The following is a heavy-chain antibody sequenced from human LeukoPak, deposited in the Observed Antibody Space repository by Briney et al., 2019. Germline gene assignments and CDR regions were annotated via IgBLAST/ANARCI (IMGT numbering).Heavy chain of an antibody. D-gene: IGHD2-2*01. CDR2: NSGNNDNP. CDR3: ARDGTSTDDY. CDR1: GYTFSNFG. Sequence: ASVKVSCKASGYTFSNFGISWVRQAPGQGLEWMGWNSGNNDNPNYGQKFQGRLTVTTDSSTSTAYMELRNLRSDDTAVYYCARDGTSTDDYWGQGTLVTVSS. J-gene: IGHJ4*02. V-gene: IGHV1-18*01.